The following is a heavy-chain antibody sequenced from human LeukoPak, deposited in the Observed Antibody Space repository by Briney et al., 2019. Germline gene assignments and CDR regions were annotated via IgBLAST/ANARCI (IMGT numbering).Heavy chain of an antibody. Sequence: PGGSLRLSCTASGFTFSSYEMNWVRQAPGKGLEWVSYISSSGSTISQADSVKGRFTISRDNAKNSLYLQMNSLRAEDTAVYYCATLWDPVAGTTQPLLWGQGTLVTVSS. CDR2: ISSSGSTI. D-gene: IGHD6-19*01. CDR3: ATLWDPVAGTTQPLL. V-gene: IGHV3-48*03. J-gene: IGHJ4*02. CDR1: GFTFSSYE.